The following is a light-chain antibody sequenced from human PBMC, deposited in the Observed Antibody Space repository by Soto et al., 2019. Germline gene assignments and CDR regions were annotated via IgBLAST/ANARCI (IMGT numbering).Light chain of an antibody. J-gene: IGKJ1*01. Sequence: DIQMTQSPSSLSASVGDSVTITCRASQNIETYLNWYQVKPGKAPKLLIYKASRLETGVPSRFSGSGSGTDFTLTISSLQPEDFATYYCQQSYSTPQTFGQGTKVDIK. V-gene: IGKV1-39*01. CDR3: QQSYSTPQT. CDR2: KAS. CDR1: QNIETY.